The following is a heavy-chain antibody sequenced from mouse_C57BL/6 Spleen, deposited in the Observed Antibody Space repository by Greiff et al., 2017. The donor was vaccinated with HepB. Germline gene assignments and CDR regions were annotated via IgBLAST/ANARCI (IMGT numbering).Heavy chain of an antibody. J-gene: IGHJ3*01. CDR2: IYPSDSET. D-gene: IGHD2-4*01. V-gene: IGHV1-61*01. CDR3: ASAIYYDRGWFAY. Sequence: QVQLQQPGAELVRPGSSVKLSCKASGYTFTSYWMDWVKQRPGQGLEWIGNIYPSDSETHYNQKFKDKATLTVDKSSSTAYMQLSSLTSEDSAVYYCASAIYYDRGWFAYGGQGTLVTVSA. CDR1: GYTFTSYW.